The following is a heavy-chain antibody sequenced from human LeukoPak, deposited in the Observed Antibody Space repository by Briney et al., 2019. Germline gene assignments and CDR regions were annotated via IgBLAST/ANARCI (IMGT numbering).Heavy chain of an antibody. Sequence: PSETLSLTCTVSGGSISRSDYYWSWIRQPPGKGLEWIGYIYYSGSTNYNPSLKSRVTISVDTSKNQFSLKLSSVTAADTAVYYCARAGSPMVPLDYWGQGTLVTVSS. J-gene: IGHJ4*02. CDR2: IYYSGST. CDR1: GGSISRSDYY. CDR3: ARAGSPMVPLDY. V-gene: IGHV4-61*08. D-gene: IGHD3-10*01.